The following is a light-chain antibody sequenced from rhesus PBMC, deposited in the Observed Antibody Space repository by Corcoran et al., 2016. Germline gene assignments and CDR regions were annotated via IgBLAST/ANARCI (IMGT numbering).Light chain of an antibody. CDR1: QSISSW. Sequence: DIQMTQSPSSLSASVGDTVTISCRSSQSISSWLAWYQQKPGKAPKLLIYKASSVQSGVPSRFSGSGSGTCFTLTNSRLQSEDFATYNWKKYSSSPFTFGHGTKLDIK. V-gene: IGKV1-22*01. CDR3: KKYSSSPFT. J-gene: IGKJ3*01. CDR2: KAS.